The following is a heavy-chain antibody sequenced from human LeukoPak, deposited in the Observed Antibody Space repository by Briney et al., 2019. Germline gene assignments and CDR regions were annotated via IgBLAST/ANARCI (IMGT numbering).Heavy chain of an antibody. V-gene: IGHV3-23*01. CDR2: ISGSGGST. CDR1: GFTFSSYA. CDR3: AKDLKILGGSGSYVDY. D-gene: IGHD1-26*01. Sequence: GGSLRLSCAASGFTFSSYAMSWVRQAPGKGLEWVSAISGSGGSTYYADSVKGRFTISRDNSKNTLYLQMDSLRAEDTAVYYCAKDLKILGGSGSYVDYWGQGTLVTVSS. J-gene: IGHJ4*02.